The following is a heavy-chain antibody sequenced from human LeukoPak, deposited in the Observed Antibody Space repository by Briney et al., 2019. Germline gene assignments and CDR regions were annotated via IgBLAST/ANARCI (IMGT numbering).Heavy chain of an antibody. D-gene: IGHD4-23*01. CDR2: IRSKADGGTT. CDR1: GFTFGDFA. CDR3: TYGGAFFDY. Sequence: HPGGSLRLSCTTSGFTFGDFAMSWVRQAPGKGLERVGFIRSKADGGTTEYAASVKDRFTISSDDSTSIAYLQMNSLKTEDTAVYYCTYGGAFFDYWGQGTLVTVSS. V-gene: IGHV3-49*04. J-gene: IGHJ4*02.